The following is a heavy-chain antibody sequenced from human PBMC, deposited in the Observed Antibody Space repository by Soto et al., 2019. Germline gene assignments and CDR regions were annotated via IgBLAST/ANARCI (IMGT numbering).Heavy chain of an antibody. V-gene: IGHV2-5*02. D-gene: IGHD3-3*01. CDR1: GFSLTTRGVG. CDR2: IYWDDDK. Sequence: QITLKESGRTLVKPTQTLTLTCSFSGFSLTTRGVGVGWIRQPPGKALEWLALIYWDDDKRYSPSLKSRLTITKDTPKNQVVLTMSQVDPVDTGTYYCTHGSGFSWGQGTLVTVSS. J-gene: IGHJ5*02. CDR3: THGSGFS.